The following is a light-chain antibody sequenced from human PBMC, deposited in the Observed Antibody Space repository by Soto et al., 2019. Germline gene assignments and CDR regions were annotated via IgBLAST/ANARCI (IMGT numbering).Light chain of an antibody. V-gene: IGLV2-11*01. CDR2: DVS. CDR3: CSYAGSYTV. J-gene: IGLJ2*01. CDR1: SSDVGSYNY. Sequence: QSALTQPRSVSGSPGQSVTISCTGTSSDVGSYNYVSWYQQHPGKAPKLMIYDVSKRPSGVPDRFSGSKSGNTASLTISGLQAEDEADYYCCSYAGSYTVFGRGTKLTVL.